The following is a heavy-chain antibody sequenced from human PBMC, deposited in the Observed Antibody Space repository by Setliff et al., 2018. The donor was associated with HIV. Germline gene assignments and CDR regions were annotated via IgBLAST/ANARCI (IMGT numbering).Heavy chain of an antibody. J-gene: IGHJ4*02. CDR2: INPNSGST. CDR1: GYTFTSYY. CDR3: ALPVLGGYSYGYFDY. D-gene: IGHD5-18*01. Sequence: ASVKVSCKASGYTFTSYYMHWVRQAPGQGLEWMGIINPNSGSTSYAQNFQGRVTMTRDTSTSTAYMELSSLRSEDTAVYYCALPVLGGYSYGYFDYWGQGTLVTV. V-gene: IGHV1-46*01.